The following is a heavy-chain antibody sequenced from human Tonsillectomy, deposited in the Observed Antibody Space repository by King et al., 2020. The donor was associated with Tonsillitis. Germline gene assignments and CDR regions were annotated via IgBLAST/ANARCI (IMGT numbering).Heavy chain of an antibody. CDR1: GFTFSSYS. D-gene: IGHD2-21*02. Sequence: VQLVESGGGLVQPGGSLRLSCAASGFTFSSYSMNWVRQAPGKGLEWVSYISGSSGHIYYADSVKGRFTISRDNAENSLYLQMNSLRAEDTAVYYCAREGYCGGDCYSDLGDYWGQGTLVIVSS. CDR2: ISGSSGHI. J-gene: IGHJ4*02. V-gene: IGHV3-48*01. CDR3: AREGYCGGDCYSDLGDY.